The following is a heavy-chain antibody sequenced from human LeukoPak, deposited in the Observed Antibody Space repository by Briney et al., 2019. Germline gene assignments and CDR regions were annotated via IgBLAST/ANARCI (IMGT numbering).Heavy chain of an antibody. V-gene: IGHV5-51*01. Sequence: GESLKISCKGSGYSFTSYWIGWVRQMPGKGLEWMGIIYPGDSDTRYSPSFQGQVTISADKSISTAYLQWSSLKASDTAMYYCARRIVDYYDSSGYSDGFDYWGQGTLVTVSS. D-gene: IGHD3-22*01. CDR1: GYSFTSYW. CDR3: ARRIVDYYDSSGYSDGFDY. CDR2: IYPGDSDT. J-gene: IGHJ4*02.